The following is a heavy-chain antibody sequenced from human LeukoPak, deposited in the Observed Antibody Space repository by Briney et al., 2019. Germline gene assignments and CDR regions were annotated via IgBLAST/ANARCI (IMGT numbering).Heavy chain of an antibody. V-gene: IGHV3-49*03. D-gene: IGHD4/OR15-4a*01. J-gene: IGHJ4*02. CDR1: GFTFGDYA. CDR2: IRSKAYGGTT. Sequence: PGGSLRLSCTASGFTFGDYAMSWFRQAPGKGLEWVGFIRSKAYGGTTEYAASVKGRFTISRDDSKSIAHLQMNSLKTEDTAVYYCTRVDGFRAYGGHGLCNYWGQGTLVTVSS. CDR3: TRVDGFRAYGGHGLCNY.